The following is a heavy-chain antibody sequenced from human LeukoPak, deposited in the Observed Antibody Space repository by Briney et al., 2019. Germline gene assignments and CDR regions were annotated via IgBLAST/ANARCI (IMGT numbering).Heavy chain of an antibody. CDR3: ARDLSVVVPAARAYYNYGMDV. V-gene: IGHV3-74*01. J-gene: IGHJ6*02. Sequence: PGGSLRLSCAASGFTFSSYWMHWVRQAPGKGLVWVSRINSDGGSTSYADSVKGRFTISRDNAKNTLYLQMNSLRAEDTAVYYCARDLSVVVPAARAYYNYGMDVWGQGTTVTVSS. CDR1: GFTFSSYW. D-gene: IGHD2-2*01. CDR2: INSDGGST.